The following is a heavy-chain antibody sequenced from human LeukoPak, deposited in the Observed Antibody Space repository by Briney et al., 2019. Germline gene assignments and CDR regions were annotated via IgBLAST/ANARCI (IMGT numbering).Heavy chain of an antibody. D-gene: IGHD3-22*01. Sequence: QTGGSLRPSCAASGFTFSSYAMSWVRQAPGKGLEWVSAISGSGGSTYYADSVKGRFTISRDNSKNTLYLQMNSLRAEDTAVYYCAKYYYDSSGYDIDAFDIWGQGTMVTVSS. CDR1: GFTFSSYA. V-gene: IGHV3-23*01. CDR3: AKYYYDSSGYDIDAFDI. J-gene: IGHJ3*02. CDR2: ISGSGGST.